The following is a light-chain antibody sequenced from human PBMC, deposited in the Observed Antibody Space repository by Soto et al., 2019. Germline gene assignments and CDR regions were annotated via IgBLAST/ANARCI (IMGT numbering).Light chain of an antibody. J-gene: IGKJ1*01. V-gene: IGKV3-15*01. CDR3: QQYNNWPPVT. CDR2: GAS. CDR1: QSVSNN. Sequence: EIVLTQTPGTLSLSPGERATLSCRASQSVSNNYLAWYQQKPGQAPRLLIYGASTRATGIPARFSGSGSGTEFTLTIISLQSEDFAVYYCQQYNNWPPVTFGQGTKVDIK.